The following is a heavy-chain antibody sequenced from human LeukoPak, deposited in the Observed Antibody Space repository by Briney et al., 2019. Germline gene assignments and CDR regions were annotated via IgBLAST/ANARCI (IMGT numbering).Heavy chain of an antibody. Sequence: SETLSLTCTVSGGSISSSSDYWGWIRQPPGKGLEWIGSIYYSGSTYYNPSLKSRFTISVDTSKNQFSLKLSSVTAADTAVYYCASDSSGYYWFDPWGQGTLVTVSS. CDR3: ASDSSGYYWFDP. CDR2: IYYSGST. CDR1: GGSISSSSDY. J-gene: IGHJ5*02. D-gene: IGHD3-22*01. V-gene: IGHV4-39*01.